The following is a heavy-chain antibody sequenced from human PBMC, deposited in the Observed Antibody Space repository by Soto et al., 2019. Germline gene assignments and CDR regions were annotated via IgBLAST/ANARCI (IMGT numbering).Heavy chain of an antibody. J-gene: IGHJ6*02. CDR2: ISYDGSNK. CDR1: GFTFSSYA. Sequence: GSLRLSCAASGFTFSSYAMHWVRQAPGKGLEWVAVISYDGSNKYYADSVKGRFTISRDNSKNALYLQMNSLRAEDTAVYYCARNPYCSSTSCYVYYYGMDVWGQGTTVTVSS. CDR3: ARNPYCSSTSCYVYYYGMDV. D-gene: IGHD2-2*01. V-gene: IGHV3-30-3*01.